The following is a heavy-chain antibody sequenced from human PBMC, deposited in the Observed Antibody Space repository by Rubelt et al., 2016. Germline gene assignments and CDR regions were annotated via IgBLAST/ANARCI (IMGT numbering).Heavy chain of an antibody. CDR3: AKSPHAAPIADWYFDL. V-gene: IGHV3-23*04. J-gene: IGHJ2*01. D-gene: IGHD2/OR15-2a*01. CDR2: ITGGSGTT. Sequence: EVQLVESGGGLVQPGGSLRLSCAASGFTFSSYAMNWVRQAPGKGLEWVSTITGGSGTTYYADSVKGRFTISRDSSKNTRYLQRNSLRAEDTAVYYCAKSPHAAPIADWYFDLWGRGTLVTVSS. CDR1: GFTFSSYA.